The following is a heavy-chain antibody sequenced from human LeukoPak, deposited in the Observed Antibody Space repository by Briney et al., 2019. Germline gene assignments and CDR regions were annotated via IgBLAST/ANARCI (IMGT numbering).Heavy chain of an antibody. D-gene: IGHD1-1*01. V-gene: IGHV4-34*01. Sequence: PSETLSLTCAVYGGSFSGYYGSWIRQPPGKGLEWIGEINHSGSTNYNPSLKSRVTISVDTSKNQFSLKLSSVTAADTAVYYCARLEEEYYFDYWGQGTLVTVSS. J-gene: IGHJ4*02. CDR3: ARLEEEYYFDY. CDR2: INHSGST. CDR1: GGSFSGYY.